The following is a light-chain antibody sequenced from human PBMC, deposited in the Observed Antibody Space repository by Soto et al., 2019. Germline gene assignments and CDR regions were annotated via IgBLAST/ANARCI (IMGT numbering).Light chain of an antibody. Sequence: QSALTQPASVSGSPGQSITISCTGTSSDVGDYNYVSWFQHHPGKAPKLLIYEVSNRPSGVSNRLSGSKSGNTASLTISGLQAEDEADYYCNSYTSYTTPHVVFGGGTKLTVL. V-gene: IGLV2-14*01. CDR2: EVS. J-gene: IGLJ2*01. CDR1: SSDVGDYNY. CDR3: NSYTSYTTPHVV.